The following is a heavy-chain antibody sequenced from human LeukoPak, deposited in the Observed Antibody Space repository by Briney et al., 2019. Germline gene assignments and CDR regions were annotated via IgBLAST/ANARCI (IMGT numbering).Heavy chain of an antibody. Sequence: ASVKVSCKASGYTFTSYAMHWVRQAPGQRLEWMGWINAGNGNTKYSQKFQGRVTITRDTSASTAYMELRSLRSDDTAVYYCASYDSSGLDRAFDIWGQGTMVTVSS. CDR1: GYTFTSYA. CDR2: INAGNGNT. J-gene: IGHJ3*02. CDR3: ASYDSSGLDRAFDI. V-gene: IGHV1-3*01. D-gene: IGHD3-22*01.